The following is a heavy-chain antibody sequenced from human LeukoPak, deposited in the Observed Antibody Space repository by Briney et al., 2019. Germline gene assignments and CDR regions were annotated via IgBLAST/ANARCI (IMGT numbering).Heavy chain of an antibody. CDR1: GGSFSSYY. CDR3: ARLKATVSIHAYFDS. D-gene: IGHD4-17*01. V-gene: IGHV4-59*01. J-gene: IGHJ4*02. Sequence: SSETLSLTCTVSGGSFSSYYWTWIRQPPGEGLEWIGYIDHGGSTNYNPSLRSRVSISSDTSKIQFSLELTSVTAADTAVYYCARLKATVSIHAYFDSWGQGTLVTVSS. CDR2: IDHGGST.